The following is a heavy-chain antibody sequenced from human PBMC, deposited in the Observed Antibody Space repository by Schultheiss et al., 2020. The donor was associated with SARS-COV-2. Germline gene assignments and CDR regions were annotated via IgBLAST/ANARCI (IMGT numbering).Heavy chain of an antibody. J-gene: IGHJ6*04. V-gene: IGHV3-21*01. CDR3: ALGYSGYDHPSGDV. CDR2: ISSSSSYI. CDR1: GFTFSSYS. D-gene: IGHD5-12*01. Sequence: GESLKISCAASGFTFSSYSMNWVRQAPGKGLEWVSSISSSSSYIYYADSVKGRFTISRDNAKNSLYLQMNSLRAEDTAVYYCALGYSGYDHPSGDVWGKGTTVTVSS.